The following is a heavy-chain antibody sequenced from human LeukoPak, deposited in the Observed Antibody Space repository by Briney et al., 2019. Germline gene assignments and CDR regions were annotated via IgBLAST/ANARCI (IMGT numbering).Heavy chain of an antibody. D-gene: IGHD3-22*01. CDR1: GYTFTGYS. CDR2: INLKSGGT. J-gene: IGHJ4*02. CDR3: AREDSTGYSSLDY. V-gene: IGHV1-2*02. Sequence: ASVKVSCKASGYTFTGYSIHWVRQAPGQGLEWMGWINLKSGGTNYAQKFQARVTMTRETSISTAYMELSRLRSDDTAVYYCAREDSTGYSSLDYWSQGTLVTVSS.